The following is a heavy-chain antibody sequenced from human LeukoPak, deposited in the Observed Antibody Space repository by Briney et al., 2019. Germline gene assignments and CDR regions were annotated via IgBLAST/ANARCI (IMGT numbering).Heavy chain of an antibody. CDR2: IYYSGST. CDR1: GGSISSGDYY. V-gene: IGHV4-30-4*08. D-gene: IGHD6-13*01. CDR3: ARGRLGYYFDY. Sequence: PSETLSLTCTVSGGSISSGDYYWSWIRQPPGKGLEWIGYIYYSGSTYYNPSLKSRVTISVDTSKNQFSLTLNSVTAADTAVYYCARGRLGYYFDYWGQGTLVTVSS. J-gene: IGHJ4*02.